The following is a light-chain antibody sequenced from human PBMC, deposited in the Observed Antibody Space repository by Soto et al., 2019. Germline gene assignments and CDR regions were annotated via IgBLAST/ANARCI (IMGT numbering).Light chain of an antibody. J-gene: IGKJ2*01. CDR2: AAS. V-gene: IGKV3-20*01. CDR3: QQYGSSPPYT. Sequence: DMVLTQSPGTLSLSPGERATLSCRASRSFASSYLGWYQQKPGQAPRLLLYAASKRATGIPDRFSGSGSGTDFTLTINRLESEDAAVYYCQQYGSSPPYTFGQGTKVEI. CDR1: RSFASSY.